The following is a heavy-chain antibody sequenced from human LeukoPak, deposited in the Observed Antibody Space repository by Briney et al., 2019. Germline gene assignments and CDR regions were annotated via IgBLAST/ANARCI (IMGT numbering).Heavy chain of an antibody. CDR1: GFTFSSYW. V-gene: IGHV3-7*01. D-gene: IGHD6-6*01. CDR3: ARDHDRLLSIAARLRWFDP. J-gene: IGHJ5*02. Sequence: GGSLRLSCAASGFTFSSYWMSWVRQAPGKGLEWVANIKQDGSEKYYVDSVKGRFTISRDNAKNSLYLQMNSLRAEDTAVYYCARDHDRLLSIAARLRWFDPWGQGTLVTVSS. CDR2: IKQDGSEK.